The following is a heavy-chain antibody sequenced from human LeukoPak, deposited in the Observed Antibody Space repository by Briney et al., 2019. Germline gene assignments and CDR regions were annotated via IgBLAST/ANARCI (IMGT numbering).Heavy chain of an antibody. CDR1: GYTFTSYG. D-gene: IGHD3-9*01. J-gene: IGHJ4*02. CDR3: ARDNYDILTGYFIDY. V-gene: IGHV1-18*01. Sequence: GASVKVSCKASGYTFTSYGISWVRQAPGQGLEWMGWISVYNGNTHYAQKLQGRVTMTTDTSTNAAYMELRSLRSDDTAVYYCARDNYDILTGYFIDYWGQGTLVTASS. CDR2: ISVYNGNT.